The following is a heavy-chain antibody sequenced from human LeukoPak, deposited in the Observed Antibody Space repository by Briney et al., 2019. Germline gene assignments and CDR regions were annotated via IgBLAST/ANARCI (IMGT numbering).Heavy chain of an antibody. CDR3: ARAPLGLPFDY. J-gene: IGHJ4*02. CDR2: INPNSGGT. V-gene: IGHV1-2*02. CDR1: GYTFTSYY. Sequence: ASVKVSCKASGYTFTSYYMHWVRQAPGQGLEWMAWINPNSGGTNYAQKFQGRVTMTRDTSISTAYMELSRLTSDDTAVYYCARAPLGLPFDYWGQGSLVTVSS.